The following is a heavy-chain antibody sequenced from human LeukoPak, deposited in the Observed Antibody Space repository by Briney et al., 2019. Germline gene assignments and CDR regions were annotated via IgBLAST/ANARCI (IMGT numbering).Heavy chain of an antibody. CDR1: GFTFSTYG. D-gene: IGHD2-2*01. J-gene: IGHJ4*02. CDR3: AKARTRTMPSGYYFDY. Sequence: PGGSLRLSCAASGFTFSTYGMSWVRQAPGKGLEWVSAISGSGGSTYYADSVKGRFTISRDNSKNTLYLQMNSLRAEDTAVYYCAKARTRTMPSGYYFDYWGQGTLVTVSS. CDR2: ISGSGGST. V-gene: IGHV3-23*01.